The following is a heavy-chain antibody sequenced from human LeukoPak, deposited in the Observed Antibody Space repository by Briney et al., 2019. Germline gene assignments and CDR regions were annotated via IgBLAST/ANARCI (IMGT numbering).Heavy chain of an antibody. D-gene: IGHD5-24*01. J-gene: IGHJ4*02. CDR3: AKDAVYGDGYWEFDY. V-gene: IGHV3-23*01. Sequence: PGGSLRLSCAASGFTFSNYGMSWVRQAPGKGLEWVSGIVGIGDTYYADAVKGRFTISKDNSKNIVYLQMNSLRAEDTAVYYCAKDAVYGDGYWEFDYWGQGNLVTVSS. CDR2: IVGIGDT. CDR1: GFTFSNYG.